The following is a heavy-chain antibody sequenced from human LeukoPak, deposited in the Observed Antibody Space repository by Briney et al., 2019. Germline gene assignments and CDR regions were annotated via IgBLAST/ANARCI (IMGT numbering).Heavy chain of an antibody. CDR2: VSGSGDTT. CDR3: AKDAGSGSPDYFDY. V-gene: IGHV3-23*01. CDR1: GLTFNTYA. D-gene: IGHD3-10*01. Sequence: PGGSLRLSCAASGLTFNTYAMSWVRQAPGRGLEWVSTVSGSGDTTCYADSVRGRFTISRDNSKNTLYLQMNSLRAEDTAVYYCAKDAGSGSPDYFDYWGQGTLVTVSS. J-gene: IGHJ4*02.